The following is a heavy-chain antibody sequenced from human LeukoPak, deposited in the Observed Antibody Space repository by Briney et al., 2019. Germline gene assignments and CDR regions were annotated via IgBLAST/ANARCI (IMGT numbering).Heavy chain of an antibody. CDR3: ARTYDSSGYDPSFDDY. D-gene: IGHD3-22*01. Sequence: SGPTLVXPTQTLTLTCTFSGFSLSTSGMCVSWIRQPPGKALEWLARIDWDDDKYYSTSLKTRLTISKDTSKNQVVLTMTNMDSVDTATYYCARTYDSSGYDPSFDDYWGQGTLVTVSS. J-gene: IGHJ4*02. CDR2: IDWDDDK. CDR1: GFSLSTSGMC. V-gene: IGHV2-70*11.